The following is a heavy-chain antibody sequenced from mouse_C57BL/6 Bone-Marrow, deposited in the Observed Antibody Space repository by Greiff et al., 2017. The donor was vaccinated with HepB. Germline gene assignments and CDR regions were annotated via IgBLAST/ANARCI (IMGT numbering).Heavy chain of an antibody. Sequence: VQLQESGAELARPGASVKLSCKASGYTFTSYGISWVKQRTGQGLEWIGEIYPRSGNTYYNEKFKGKATLTVDKSSSTAYMELRSLTSEDSAVYYCARMDYYYGSSGYFDVWGTGTTVTVSS. D-gene: IGHD1-1*01. CDR2: IYPRSGNT. J-gene: IGHJ1*03. CDR1: GYTFTSYG. V-gene: IGHV1-81*01. CDR3: ARMDYYYGSSGYFDV.